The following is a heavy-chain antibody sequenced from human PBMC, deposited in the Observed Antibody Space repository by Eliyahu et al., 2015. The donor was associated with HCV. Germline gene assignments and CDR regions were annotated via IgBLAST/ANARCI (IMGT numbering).Heavy chain of an antibody. D-gene: IGHD6-19*01. Sequence: QVQLQESGPGLVKPSETLSLTCTVXGGSIXTYSGGWSRRPPGKGLAWIGYIXYSGSTNXNPSLKSRATISVDTSXXQFSLSLTSVTAADTAVYYCASGGGGIAVAGTGGWFDPWGQGTLVTVSS. V-gene: IGHV4-59*01. CDR1: GGSIXTYS. J-gene: IGHJ5*02. CDR2: IXYSGST. CDR3: ASGGGGIAVAGTGGWFDP.